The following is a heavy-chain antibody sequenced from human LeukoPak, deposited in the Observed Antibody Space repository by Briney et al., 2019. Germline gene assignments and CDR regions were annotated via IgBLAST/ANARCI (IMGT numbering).Heavy chain of an antibody. D-gene: IGHD2-15*01. CDR2: IYYSGST. CDR3: AREYRSGGSCYSAY. CDR1: GGSISSYY. Sequence: SETLSLTCTVSGGSISSYYWSWIRQPPGKGLEWIGYIYYSGSTNYNPSLKSRVTISVDTSKNQYSLKLSSVTAADTAVYYCAREYRSGGSCYSAYWGQGTLVTVSS. V-gene: IGHV4-59*12. J-gene: IGHJ4*02.